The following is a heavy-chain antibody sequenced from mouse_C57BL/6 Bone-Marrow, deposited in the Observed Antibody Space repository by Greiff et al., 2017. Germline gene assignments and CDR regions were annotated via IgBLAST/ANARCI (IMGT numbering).Heavy chain of an antibody. CDR2: ISSGGSYT. D-gene: IGHD3-2*02. J-gene: IGHJ3*01. CDR1: GFTFSSYG. CDR3: ARDQGRGLAY. V-gene: IGHV5-6*01. Sequence: EVQLVESGGDLVKPGGSLKLSCAASGFTFSSYGMSWVRQTPDKRLEWVATISSGGSYTYYPDSVKGRFTISRDNAKNTLYLQMSSLKSEDTAMYYCARDQGRGLAYWGQGTLVTVSA.